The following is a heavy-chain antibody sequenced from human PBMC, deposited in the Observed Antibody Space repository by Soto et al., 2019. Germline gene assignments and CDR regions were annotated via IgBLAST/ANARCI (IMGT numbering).Heavy chain of an antibody. CDR3: ARGTVADYVDY. CDR2: IYYSGST. J-gene: IGHJ4*02. D-gene: IGHD3-10*01. V-gene: IGHV4-59*01. Sequence: SETLSLTCTVSGGYISSYDLSWIRQPPGKGLEWIGYIYYSGSTNYNPSLKSRVTISVDTSKNQFSLKLSSVTAADTAVYYCARGTVADYVDYWGQGTLVTVSS. CDR1: GGYISSYD.